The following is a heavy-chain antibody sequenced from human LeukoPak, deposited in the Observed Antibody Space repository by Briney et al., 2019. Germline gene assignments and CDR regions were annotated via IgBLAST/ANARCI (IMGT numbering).Heavy chain of an antibody. D-gene: IGHD1-26*01. CDR1: GFTFSSYE. CDR3: AAIGSYDY. J-gene: IGHJ4*02. CDR2: ISSSGSTI. V-gene: IGHV3-48*03. Sequence: PGGSLRLSCAASGFTFSSYEMNWVRQAPGKGLEWVSDISSSGSTIDYADSVKGRFTISRDNAKNSLYLQMNSLRAEDTAVYYCAAIGSYDYWGQGTLVTVSS.